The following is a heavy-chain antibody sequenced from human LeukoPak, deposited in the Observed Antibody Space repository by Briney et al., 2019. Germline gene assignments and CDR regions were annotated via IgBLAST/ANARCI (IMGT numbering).Heavy chain of an antibody. D-gene: IGHD4-11*01. V-gene: IGHV1-8*01. CDR2: MNPNSGNT. CDR3: ARDLTVTTSDDY. Sequence: GASVKVSCKASGYTFTSYDINWLRQATGQGLEWMGWMNPNSGNTGYAQEFQGRVTMTRNTSISTAYMELSSLRSEDTAVYYCARDLTVTTSDDYWGQGTLVTVSS. CDR1: GYTFTSYD. J-gene: IGHJ4*02.